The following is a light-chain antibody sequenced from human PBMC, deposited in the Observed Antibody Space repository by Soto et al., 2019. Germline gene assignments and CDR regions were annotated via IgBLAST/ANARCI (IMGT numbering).Light chain of an antibody. CDR3: QQTHGTPYN. V-gene: IGKV1-39*01. Sequence: DIRMSQSPPSLAASVGDRVTITCRASQSIDRFLNWYQQKPGKAPKLLIFAASSLQDGVPSRFSGSGSGTDFALTITSLQPADLATYYCQQTHGTPYNFGQGTKLQIK. CDR2: AAS. CDR1: QSIDRF. J-gene: IGKJ2*01.